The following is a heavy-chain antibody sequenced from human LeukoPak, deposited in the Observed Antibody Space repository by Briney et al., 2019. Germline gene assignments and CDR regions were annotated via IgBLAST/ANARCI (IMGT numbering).Heavy chain of an antibody. Sequence: PSETLSLTCIVSGGSISNYTYYWDWIRQPPGKGLEWIGSIHYSGSTYYNPSLKSRVTISVDTSKNQFSLNLNSVTAADTAVYYCARSRSKWRLDFWGQGILVTVSS. CDR3: ARSRSKWRLDF. D-gene: IGHD5-12*01. J-gene: IGHJ4*02. CDR1: GGSISNYTYY. CDR2: IHYSGST. V-gene: IGHV4-39*01.